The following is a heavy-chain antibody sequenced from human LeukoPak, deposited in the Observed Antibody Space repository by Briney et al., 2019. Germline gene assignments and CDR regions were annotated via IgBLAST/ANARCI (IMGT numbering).Heavy chain of an antibody. Sequence: PGGSLRLSCVASGFTISHYWTTWVRQAPGKGLEWVANIEKDVREKTYVDSVKGRFTISRDNAKNSIFLQMNSLRVEDMAIYYCVRDGGTDWYDPWGQGTLVSVSS. CDR3: VRDGGTDWYDP. CDR2: IEKDVREK. V-gene: IGHV3-7*01. D-gene: IGHD3-16*01. J-gene: IGHJ5*02. CDR1: GFTISHYW.